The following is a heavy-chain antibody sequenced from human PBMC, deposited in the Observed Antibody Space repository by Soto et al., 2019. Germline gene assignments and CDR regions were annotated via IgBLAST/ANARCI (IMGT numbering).Heavy chain of an antibody. V-gene: IGHV3-21*06. CDR2: IHRASTYI. Sequence: GGSLRLSCATSGFTFSSFDMDWVRQAPGKGLEWVSSIHRASTYIYYADSVRGRFTISRDNAKSSLYLQMNSLTVEDTAVYYCARRAVTTYHFFDYWGQGALVTVSS. CDR3: ARRAVTTYHFFDY. D-gene: IGHD4-17*01. CDR1: GFTFSSFD. J-gene: IGHJ4*02.